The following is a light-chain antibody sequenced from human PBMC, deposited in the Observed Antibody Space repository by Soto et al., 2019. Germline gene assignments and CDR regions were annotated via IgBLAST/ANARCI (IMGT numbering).Light chain of an antibody. CDR2: AAS. CDR1: QGISSY. J-gene: IGKJ2*01. V-gene: IGKV1-39*01. CDR3: QQSYSTPPT. Sequence: DIQMTQSPSSLSASVGDRVTITCRASQGISSYLNWYQQKPGKAPKLLIYAASSLQSGVPSRFSGSGSGTDFTLTISSLQPEDFATYYCQQSYSTPPTFGQGTKLEIK.